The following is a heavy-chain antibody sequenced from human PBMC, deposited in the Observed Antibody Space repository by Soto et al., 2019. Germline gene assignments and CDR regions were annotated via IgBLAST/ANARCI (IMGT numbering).Heavy chain of an antibody. D-gene: IGHD2-2*01. CDR2: ISAYNGNT. J-gene: IGHJ6*02. V-gene: IGHV1-18*04. CDR3: ARDTPRHCSSNSCPAHHYYGMDV. CDR1: GYTFTSYG. Sequence: ASVKVSCKVSGYTFTSYGISWVRQAPGQGLEWMGWISAYNGNTNYAQKVQGRVTMTTDTSTTTAYMELRSLRSDDTAVYYCARDTPRHCSSNSCPAHHYYGMDVWGQGTTVTVSS.